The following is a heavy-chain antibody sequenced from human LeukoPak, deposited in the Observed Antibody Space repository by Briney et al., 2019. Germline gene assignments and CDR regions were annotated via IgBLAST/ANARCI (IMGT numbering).Heavy chain of an antibody. D-gene: IGHD3-22*01. Sequence: TGGSLRLSCSASGFTFITYAMFWVRQAPGKGLEYVSAISSDGGSTDYADSVKGRFTISRDNSRNTLYLQMSSLRPEDTAVYYCVKGRYYYDSTGDAFDIWGQGRMVTVSS. CDR1: GFTFITYA. CDR2: ISSDGGST. V-gene: IGHV3-64D*06. J-gene: IGHJ3*02. CDR3: VKGRYYYDSTGDAFDI.